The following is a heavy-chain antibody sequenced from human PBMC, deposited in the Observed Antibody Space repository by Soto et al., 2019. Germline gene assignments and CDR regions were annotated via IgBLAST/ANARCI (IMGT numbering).Heavy chain of an antibody. V-gene: IGHV3-23*01. CDR2: ISGSGGST. Sequence: EVQLLESVGVLVQPGRSLRLSCADSGFTISSYAMSWVRQAPGKGLEWVSAISGSGGSTYYVDSVKGRFTISRDNSKNTLYLQMNSLRAEDTAVYYCAVYYSRAFDIWGQGTMVTVSS. J-gene: IGHJ3*02. D-gene: IGHD4-4*01. CDR3: AVYYSRAFDI. CDR1: GFTISSYA.